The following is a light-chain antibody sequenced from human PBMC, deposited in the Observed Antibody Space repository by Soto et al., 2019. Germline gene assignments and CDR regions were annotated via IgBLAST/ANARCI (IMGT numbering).Light chain of an antibody. CDR1: QSVLFSSNNKNY. CDR3: QQYLTAPET. Sequence: DIVMTQSPDSLAVSLGERATINCKSSQSVLFSSNNKNYLAWYQQKPGQPPKLLIYWASTRESGIPDRFSGGGSGTDFTLTISSLQAEDVAVYYCQQYLTAPETFGQGTKVEIK. J-gene: IGKJ1*01. V-gene: IGKV4-1*01. CDR2: WAS.